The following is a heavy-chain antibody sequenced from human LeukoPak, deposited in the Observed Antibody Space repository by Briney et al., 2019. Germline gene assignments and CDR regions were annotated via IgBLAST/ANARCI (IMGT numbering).Heavy chain of an antibody. Sequence: GGSPRLSCAASGFTFSSYAMSWVRQAPGKGLEWVSAISGSGGSTYYADSVKGRFTISRDNSKNTLYLQMNSLRAEDTAVYYCAKDPIYYYDSSGYDYWGQGTLVTVSS. CDR3: AKDPIYYYDSSGYDY. J-gene: IGHJ4*02. V-gene: IGHV3-23*01. CDR2: ISGSGGST. D-gene: IGHD3-22*01. CDR1: GFTFSSYA.